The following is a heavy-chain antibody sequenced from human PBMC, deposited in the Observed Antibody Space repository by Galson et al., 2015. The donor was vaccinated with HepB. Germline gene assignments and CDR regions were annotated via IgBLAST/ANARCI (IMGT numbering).Heavy chain of an antibody. CDR2: IIPGTGST. Sequence: SVKVSCKASGYTFTSYTLYWVRQAPGQGLEWMGWIIPGTGSTKYSQKFQDRVTITRDTSATTAYMELISLKSEDTAVYYCARGGRAAAASFTYSGMDVWGQGTTVTVPS. CDR1: GYTFTSYT. V-gene: IGHV1-3*01. J-gene: IGHJ6*02. CDR3: ARGGRAAAASFTYSGMDV. D-gene: IGHD6-13*01.